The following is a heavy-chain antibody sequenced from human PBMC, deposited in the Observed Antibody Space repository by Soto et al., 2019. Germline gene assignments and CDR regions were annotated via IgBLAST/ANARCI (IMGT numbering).Heavy chain of an antibody. Sequence: SETLSLTCSVYGASIRSGGYYWSWLRQSPGKGLEWIGHIYYTGSTFYSPSRKSRLTISLDTSKNQFSLDLRSVTAADTAMYYCARIEMASIKWGRGTLVTVSS. CDR2: IYYTGST. CDR1: GASIRSGGYY. V-gene: IGHV4-31*03. CDR3: ARIEMASIK. J-gene: IGHJ4*02.